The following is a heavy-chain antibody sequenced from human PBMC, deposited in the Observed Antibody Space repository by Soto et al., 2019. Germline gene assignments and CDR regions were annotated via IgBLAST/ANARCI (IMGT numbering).Heavy chain of an antibody. Sequence: ETLSLTCAVYGGSFSRYYWSWIRQPPGKGLEWIGEIHHSGSTNYNPSLKSRVTISVDTSRNQFSLKLSSVTAADTAVYYCASGNNYSWFDPWGQGTLVTVSS. D-gene: IGHD3-10*01. CDR2: IHHSGST. J-gene: IGHJ5*02. V-gene: IGHV4-34*01. CDR3: ASGNNYSWFDP. CDR1: GGSFSRYY.